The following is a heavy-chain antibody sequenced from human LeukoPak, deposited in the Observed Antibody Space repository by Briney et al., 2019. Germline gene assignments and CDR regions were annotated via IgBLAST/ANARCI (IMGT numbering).Heavy chain of an antibody. Sequence: PGASLRLSCAGSGFLFSTYGMQWVRQAPGKGVEGLGYVWFDGSNSNYVDRVKARFTISRDNSKNTVFLQMNSLRAEDTAVYHCARFAGSDYTGSFDLWGQGTPVTVSS. CDR1: GFLFSTYG. D-gene: IGHD3-10*01. J-gene: IGHJ4*02. CDR2: VWFDGSNS. V-gene: IGHV3-33*01. CDR3: ARFAGSDYTGSFDL.